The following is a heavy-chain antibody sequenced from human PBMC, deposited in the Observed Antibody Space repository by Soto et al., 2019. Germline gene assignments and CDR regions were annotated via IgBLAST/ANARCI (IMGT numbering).Heavy chain of an antibody. Sequence: EVQLLESGGGFVQPGGSLRLSCAASGFAFTGYAMSWVRQAPGKGLEWVSGISGSGGGTYSADSVKGRFSISRDISKKTVYLHMNSLRAQDTAVYYCARATYGDYGGFDYWGQGTLVTVSS. CDR3: ARATYGDYGGFDY. D-gene: IGHD4-17*01. CDR1: GFAFTGYA. CDR2: ISGSGGGT. J-gene: IGHJ4*02. V-gene: IGHV3-23*01.